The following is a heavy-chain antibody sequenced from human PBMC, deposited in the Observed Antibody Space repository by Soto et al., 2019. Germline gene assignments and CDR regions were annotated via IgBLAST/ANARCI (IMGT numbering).Heavy chain of an antibody. D-gene: IGHD6-19*01. CDR1: GFTFSSYG. V-gene: IGHV3-30*18. CDR3: AKEGEWLVLSGYYGMDV. CDR2: ISYDGSNK. Sequence: ESGGGLVQPGGSLRLSCAASGFTFSSYGMHWVRQAPGKGLEWVAVISYDGSNKYYADSVKGRFTISRDNSKNTLYLQMNSLRAEDTAVYYCAKEGEWLVLSGYYGMDVWGQGTTVTVSS. J-gene: IGHJ6*02.